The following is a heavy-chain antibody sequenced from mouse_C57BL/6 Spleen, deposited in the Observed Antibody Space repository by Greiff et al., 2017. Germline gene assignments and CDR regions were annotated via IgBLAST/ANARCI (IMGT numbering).Heavy chain of an antibody. Sequence: VQLQQSGPELVRPGASVKISCKAPGYTFTSHWMQWVRQRPGQGLEWIGEIFPGSGSTYYNEKFKGKATLTVDPSSSTAYMQLSSLTSEDSAVYFCAISSITTVVAPDDWGQGTTLTVSS. CDR3: AISSITTVVAPDD. J-gene: IGHJ2*01. D-gene: IGHD1-1*01. V-gene: IGHV1-56*01. CDR2: IFPGSGST. CDR1: GYTFTSHW.